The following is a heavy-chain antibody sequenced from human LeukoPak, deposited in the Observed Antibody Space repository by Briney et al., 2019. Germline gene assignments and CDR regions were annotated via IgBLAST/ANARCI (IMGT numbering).Heavy chain of an antibody. J-gene: IGHJ4*02. D-gene: IGHD3/OR15-3a*01. CDR3: ASDPYLANFWTGYPHY. CDR1: GFSFSNSW. Sequence: PGGSLRLSRAASGFSFSNSWMHWVRQAPGKGLVWVSRINSDGTTTYYADSVKGRFTISRDNAKNTLFLQMNSLRPEGTALYYCASDPYLANFWTGYPHYWGQGTLVTVSS. CDR2: INSDGTTT. V-gene: IGHV3-74*01.